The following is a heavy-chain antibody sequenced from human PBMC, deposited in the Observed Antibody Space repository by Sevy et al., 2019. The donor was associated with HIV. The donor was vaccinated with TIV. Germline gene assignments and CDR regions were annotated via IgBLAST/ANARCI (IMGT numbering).Heavy chain of an antibody. CDR2: IIPIFGTA. J-gene: IGHJ4*02. CDR1: GGTFSSYA. CDR3: ARLYRAAGYFDY. V-gene: IGHV1-69*13. D-gene: IGHD6-13*01. Sequence: ASVKVSCKASGGTFSSYAISWVRQAPGQGLEWMGGIIPIFGTANYAQKFQGRVTITADESTSTAYMELSSLRSEDTAVYYCARLYRAAGYFDYWGQGTLVTVSS.